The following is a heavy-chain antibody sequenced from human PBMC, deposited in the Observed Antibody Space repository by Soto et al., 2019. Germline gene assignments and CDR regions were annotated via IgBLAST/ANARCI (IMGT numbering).Heavy chain of an antibody. CDR1: GHIFKSYW. CDR2: IFAGDSDP. Sequence: GESLKISCQGSGHIFKSYWIARVRQMPGKGLEWMGVIFAGDSDPKYSPSFQGQVTISADKSISTAYLQWSSLKASDTAMYYCARLGRPYYGSGSYYQNWFDSWGQGTLVTVSS. J-gene: IGHJ5*01. CDR3: ARLGRPYYGSGSYYQNWFDS. V-gene: IGHV5-51*01. D-gene: IGHD3-10*01.